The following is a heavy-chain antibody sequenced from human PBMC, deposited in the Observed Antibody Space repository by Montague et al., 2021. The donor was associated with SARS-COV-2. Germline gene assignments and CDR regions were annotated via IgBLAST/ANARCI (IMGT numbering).Heavy chain of an antibody. D-gene: IGHD3/OR15-3a*01. CDR1: GDSISSANYQ. J-gene: IGHJ4*02. CDR2: ISHSGSA. V-gene: IGHV4-39*01. Sequence: SETLSLTCNLSGDSISSANYQWAWFRQPPGKGLQWVGSISHSGSAYYXPSLKSRLTISVDMSKRLFSLDVESVAVADTAFYYCARQVGDFWTGFYVDSWGQGTLVTVSS. CDR3: ARQVGDFWTGFYVDS.